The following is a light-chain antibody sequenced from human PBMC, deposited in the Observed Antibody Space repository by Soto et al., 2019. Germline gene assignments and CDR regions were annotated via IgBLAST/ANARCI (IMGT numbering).Light chain of an antibody. V-gene: IGKV3-20*01. CDR3: QPYGSSRT. CDR2: GAS. Sequence: EIVLTQSPGTLSLSPGERATLSCRASQSVSSSYLAWYQQKPGQAPRLLIYGASSRATGIPDRFSGSGSGTDFTLTISRLEPEDVAVYYCQPYGSSRTFGQGTKVEIK. CDR1: QSVSSSY. J-gene: IGKJ1*01.